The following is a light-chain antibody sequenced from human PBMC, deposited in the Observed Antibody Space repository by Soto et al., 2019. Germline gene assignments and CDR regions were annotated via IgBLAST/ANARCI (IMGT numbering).Light chain of an antibody. J-gene: IGLJ1*01. CDR1: SGHSSYI. Sequence: QLVLTQSSSASASLGSSVKLTCTLSSGHSSYIIAWHQQQPGKAPRYLMKLEGSGSYNTGSGVPDRFSGSSSGADRYLTISNLQFEDEADYYCETWDSNTYVFGTGTKLTV. V-gene: IGLV4-60*02. CDR2: LEGSGSY. CDR3: ETWDSNTYV.